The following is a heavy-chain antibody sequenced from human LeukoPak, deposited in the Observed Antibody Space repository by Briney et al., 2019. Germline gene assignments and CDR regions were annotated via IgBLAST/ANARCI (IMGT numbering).Heavy chain of an antibody. V-gene: IGHV3-7*01. CDR3: ARVGRGYYYDSSGYYSNYYYGMDV. D-gene: IGHD3-22*01. J-gene: IGHJ6*02. CDR2: IKQDGSEK. CDR1: GFTFSSYW. Sequence: GGSLRLSCAASGFTFSSYWMSWVRQAPGKGLEWVANIKQDGSEKYYVDSVKGRFTISRDNAKNSLYLQMNSLRAEDTAVYYCARVGRGYYYDSSGYYSNYYYGMDVWGQGTTVTVSS.